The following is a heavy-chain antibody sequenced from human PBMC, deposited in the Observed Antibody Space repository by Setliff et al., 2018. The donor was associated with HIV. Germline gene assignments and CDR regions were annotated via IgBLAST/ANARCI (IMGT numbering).Heavy chain of an antibody. CDR2: ISSSSSYI. V-gene: IGHV3-21*01. J-gene: IGHJ6*03. Sequence: GGSLRLSCAASGFTFSSYSMNWVRQAPGKGLEWVSSISSSSSYIYYADSVKGRFTISRDNAKNSLYLQMNSLRAEDTAVYYCARIDSSGYYYYYYYMDVWGKGTTVTVS. CDR1: GFTFSSYS. D-gene: IGHD3-22*01. CDR3: ARIDSSGYYYYYYYMDV.